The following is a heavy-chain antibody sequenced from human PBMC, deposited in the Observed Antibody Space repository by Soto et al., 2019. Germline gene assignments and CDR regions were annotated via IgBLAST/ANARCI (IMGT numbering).Heavy chain of an antibody. J-gene: IGHJ4*02. CDR1: GFTFISYA. Sequence: EVQLLESGGGLVQPGGSLRLSCAASGFTFISYAMSWVRQAPGKGLEWVSAISGSGGSTYYADSVKGRFTISRDNSKNPLYLQMNSLRAEDTDVYYCAKDALGALELQPYYFDYWGQGTLVTVSS. CDR3: AKDALGALELQPYYFDY. CDR2: ISGSGGST. V-gene: IGHV3-23*01. D-gene: IGHD1-7*01.